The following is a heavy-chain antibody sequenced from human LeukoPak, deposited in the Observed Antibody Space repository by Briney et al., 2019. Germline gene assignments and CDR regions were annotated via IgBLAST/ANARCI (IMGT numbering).Heavy chain of an antibody. CDR3: ARETEADYGGNSASGVDY. V-gene: IGHV4-34*01. Sequence: SETLSLTCAVYGGSFSGYYWSWIRQPPGKGLEWIGEINHSGSTNYNPSLKSRVTISVDTSKNQFSLKLSSVTAADTAVYYCARETEADYGGNSASGVDYWGQGTLVTDSS. CDR2: INHSGST. CDR1: GGSFSGYY. J-gene: IGHJ4*02. D-gene: IGHD4-23*01.